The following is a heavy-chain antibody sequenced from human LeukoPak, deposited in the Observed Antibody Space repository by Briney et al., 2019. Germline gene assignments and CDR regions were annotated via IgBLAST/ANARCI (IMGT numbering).Heavy chain of an antibody. CDR2: IYPGDSDT. J-gene: IGHJ4*02. Sequence: GESLKISCKGSGYSFTSYWIGWVRQMPGKGLEWMGIIYPGDSDTRYSPSFQGQVTISADKSIGTAYLQWSSLKASDTAMYYCARLGGYCSGGSCYSQFVWDYWGQGTLVTVSS. CDR1: GYSFTSYW. V-gene: IGHV5-51*01. CDR3: ARLGGYCSGGSCYSQFVWDY. D-gene: IGHD2-15*01.